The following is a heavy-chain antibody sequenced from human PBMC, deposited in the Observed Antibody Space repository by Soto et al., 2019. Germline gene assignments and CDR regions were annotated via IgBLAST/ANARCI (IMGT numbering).Heavy chain of an antibody. J-gene: IGHJ6*02. V-gene: IGHV3-74*01. CDR1: GFTFSSYW. Sequence: EVQLVESGGGLVQPGGSLRLSCAASGFTFSSYWMHWVRQAPGKGLVWVSRINSDGSSTSYADSVKGRFTISRDNAKNTLYLQMNSLRAEDTAVYYCVRDIVRFGELLPNGASYYYYGMDVWGQGTTVTVSS. CDR2: INSDGSST. D-gene: IGHD3-10*01. CDR3: VRDIVRFGELLPNGASYYYYGMDV.